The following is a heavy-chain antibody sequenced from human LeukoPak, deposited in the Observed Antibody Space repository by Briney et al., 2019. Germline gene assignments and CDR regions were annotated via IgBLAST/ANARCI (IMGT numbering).Heavy chain of an antibody. CDR1: GFTFSSYA. J-gene: IGHJ4*02. CDR2: ISGSGGST. Sequence: RLSCAASGFTFSSYAMSWVRQAPGKGVEWVSAISGSGGSTYYADSVKGRFTISRDNSKNTLYLQMNSLRAEDTAVYYCAAAAGYYFDYWGQETLVTVSS. D-gene: IGHD6-13*01. CDR3: AAAAGYYFDY. V-gene: IGHV3-23*01.